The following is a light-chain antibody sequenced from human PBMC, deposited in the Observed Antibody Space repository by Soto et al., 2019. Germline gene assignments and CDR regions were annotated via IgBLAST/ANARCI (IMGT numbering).Light chain of an antibody. J-gene: IGLJ1*01. CDR1: SSDIGAYNY. Sequence: QSALTQPASVSGSPGQSITISCTGTSSDIGAYNYVSWYRQHPGEAPKVIIYEVTHRPSGISSRFSGSKSGNTASLTISGLQAEDEGDYYCTSFAPGRIYVFGSGTQLTVL. CDR3: TSFAPGRIYV. V-gene: IGLV2-14*01. CDR2: EVT.